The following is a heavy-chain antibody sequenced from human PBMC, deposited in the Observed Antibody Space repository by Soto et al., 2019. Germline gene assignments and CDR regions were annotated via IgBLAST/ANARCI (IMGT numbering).Heavy chain of an antibody. J-gene: IGHJ4*02. D-gene: IGHD3-22*01. Sequence: QVQLVEYGGGVVQPGRSLRLSCAASGFTFSSYGMHWVRQAPGKGLEWVAVIWYDGSNKYYADSVKGRFTISRDNSKNTLYLQMNSLRAEDTAVYYCARADYDSSGPSDYWGQGTLVTVSS. V-gene: IGHV3-33*01. CDR3: ARADYDSSGPSDY. CDR2: IWYDGSNK. CDR1: GFTFSSYG.